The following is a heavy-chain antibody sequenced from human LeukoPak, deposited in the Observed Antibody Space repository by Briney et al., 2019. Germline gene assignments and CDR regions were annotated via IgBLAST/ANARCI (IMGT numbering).Heavy chain of an antibody. J-gene: IGHJ4*02. CDR1: GFTFSNYA. D-gene: IGHD6-13*01. CDR2: IYSGGST. CDR3: ARAGLDSSTRYYFDY. V-gene: IGHV3-66*01. Sequence: GGSLRLPCAASGFTFSNYAMSWVRQAPGKGLEWVSVIYSGGSTYYADSVKCRFTISRDNSKNTLYLQMNSLRAEDTAVYYCARAGLDSSTRYYFDYWGQGTLVTVSS.